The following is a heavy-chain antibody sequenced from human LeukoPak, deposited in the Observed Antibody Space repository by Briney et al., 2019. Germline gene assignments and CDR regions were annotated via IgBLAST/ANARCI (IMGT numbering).Heavy chain of an antibody. Sequence: GASVKVSFKASGYTFTNYGISWVRQAPGQGLEWMGGIIPSFGTANYAQKFQGRVTMTRDTSTSTVYVELSSLRSEDTAVYYCARDPGITMVRGASSLNWFDPWGQGTLVTVSS. CDR3: ARDPGITMVRGASSLNWFDP. CDR2: IIPSFGTA. J-gene: IGHJ5*02. V-gene: IGHV1-69*05. CDR1: GYTFTNYG. D-gene: IGHD3-10*01.